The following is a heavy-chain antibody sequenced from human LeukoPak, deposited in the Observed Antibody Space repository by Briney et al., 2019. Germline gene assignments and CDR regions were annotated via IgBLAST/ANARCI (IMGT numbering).Heavy chain of an antibody. V-gene: IGHV5-51*01. CDR1: GYRFSGYW. Sequence: GESLKISCKGSGYRFSGYWIGWVRQMPGKGLEWMGLVNPGDSDIRYSPSFQGQVTISADKSISTAYLQWSSLKASDNGMYYCVRAPGSFGSHFDYWGQGTLVTVSS. J-gene: IGHJ4*02. CDR2: VNPGDSDI. CDR3: VRAPGSFGSHFDY. D-gene: IGHD3-10*01.